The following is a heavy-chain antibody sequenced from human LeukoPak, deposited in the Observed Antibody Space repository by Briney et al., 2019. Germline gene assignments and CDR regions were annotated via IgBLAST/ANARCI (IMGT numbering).Heavy chain of an antibody. Sequence: SETLSLTCTVSGGSISSYYWSWIRQPPGKGLEWIGYIYYGGSTNYNPSPKSRVTISVDTSKNQFSLKLSSVTAADTAVYYCARDRSGNYGMDVWGQGTTVTVSS. CDR2: IYYGGST. J-gene: IGHJ6*02. D-gene: IGHD1-26*01. V-gene: IGHV4-59*01. CDR1: GGSISSYY. CDR3: ARDRSGNYGMDV.